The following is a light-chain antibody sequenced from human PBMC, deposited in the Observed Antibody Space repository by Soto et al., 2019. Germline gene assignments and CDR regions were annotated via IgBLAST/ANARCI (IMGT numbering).Light chain of an antibody. V-gene: IGLV2-23*02. CDR2: EVS. CDR1: SSDVGSYNL. CDR3: CSYAGSSTYV. J-gene: IGLJ1*01. Sequence: QSALTQPASVNGSPGESITISCTGTSSDVGSYNLVSWYQQHPGKAPKLMIYEVSKRPSGVSNRFSGSKSGNTASLTISGLQAEDEADYYCCSYAGSSTYVFGTGTKVTV.